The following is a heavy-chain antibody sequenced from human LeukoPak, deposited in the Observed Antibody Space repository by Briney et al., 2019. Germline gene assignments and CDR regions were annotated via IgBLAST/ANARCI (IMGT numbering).Heavy chain of an antibody. D-gene: IGHD2-2*01. J-gene: IGHJ4*02. CDR1: GFTFSSYS. V-gene: IGHV3-21*01. Sequence: PGGSLRLSCAASGFTFSSYSMNWVRQAPGKGLEWVSSISSSSSYIYYADSVKGRFTISRDNAKNSLYLQMNSLRAEDTAEYYCARDTTLGYCSSTSCHHFDYWGQGTLVTVSS. CDR2: ISSSSSYI. CDR3: ARDTTLGYCSSTSCHHFDY.